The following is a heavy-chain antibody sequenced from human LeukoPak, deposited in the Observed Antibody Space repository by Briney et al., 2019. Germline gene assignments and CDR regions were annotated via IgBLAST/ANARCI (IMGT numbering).Heavy chain of an antibody. J-gene: IGHJ4*02. Sequence: ASGKVSCKASGYTFTGYYMHWGRQAPGQGLEWMGWINPNSGGTNYAQKFQGRVTMTRDTSISTAYMELSRLRSDDTAVYYCARADIVVVPAASDYWGQGTLVTVSS. V-gene: IGHV1-2*02. CDR3: ARADIVVVPAASDY. D-gene: IGHD2-2*01. CDR1: GYTFTGYY. CDR2: INPNSGGT.